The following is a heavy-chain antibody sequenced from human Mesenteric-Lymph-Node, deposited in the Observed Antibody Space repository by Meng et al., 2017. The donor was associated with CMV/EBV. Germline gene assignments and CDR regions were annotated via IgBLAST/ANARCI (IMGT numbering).Heavy chain of an antibody. V-gene: IGHV3-30*02. D-gene: IGHD6-19*01. CDR2: IQYDGTDK. CDR1: GFTFSTYG. J-gene: IGHJ3*01. CDR3: SKMWLALDPFDL. Sequence: GGSLRLSCAASGFTFSTYGMHWVRQAPGKGLEWVAFIQYDGTDKYYADSVKGRFTISRDNSNNTLYLQMNSLRADDTAVYYCSKMWLALDPFDLWGQGTMVTVSS.